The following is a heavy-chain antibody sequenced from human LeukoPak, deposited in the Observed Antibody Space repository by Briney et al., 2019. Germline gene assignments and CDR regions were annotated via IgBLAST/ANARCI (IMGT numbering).Heavy chain of an antibody. D-gene: IGHD2-21*02. J-gene: IGHJ1*01. CDR3: ARVAPYCGGDCYPEYFQH. CDR1: GFTFSDYY. CDR2: ISSSGSTI. Sequence: GGSLRLSCAASGFTFSDYYMSWIRQAPGKGLEWVSYISSSGSTIYYADSVKGRFTISRDNAKNSLYLQMNSLRAEDTAVYYCARVAPYCGGDCYPEYFQHWGQGTLVTVSS. V-gene: IGHV3-11*04.